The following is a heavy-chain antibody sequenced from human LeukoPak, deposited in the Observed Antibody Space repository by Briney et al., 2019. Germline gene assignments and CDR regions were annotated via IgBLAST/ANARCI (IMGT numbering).Heavy chain of an antibody. V-gene: IGHV3-74*01. D-gene: IGHD6-19*01. CDR3: IRAVAGGYDY. Sequence: GGSLRLSCVASGFTISNHWMHWVRQAPGKGLVWVSRINSDGSTISYADSVKGRFTISRDTAENTLYLQMNSLTTEDTAIYYCIRAVAGGYDYWGQGTLVTVSS. CDR2: INSDGSTI. J-gene: IGHJ4*02. CDR1: GFTISNHW.